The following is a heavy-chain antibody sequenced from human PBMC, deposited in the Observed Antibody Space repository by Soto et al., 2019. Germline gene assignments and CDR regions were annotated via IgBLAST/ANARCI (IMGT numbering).Heavy chain of an antibody. CDR1: GYTFSNFG. CDR2: INPDNGDT. J-gene: IGHJ6*03. Sequence: QVQLVQSGAEVKKPGASLKVSCKASGYTFSNFGVSWVRQAPGQGLEWIGWINPDNGDTNYGQKCQRRATMTTDTFTNTASMEVRGLRSDDTAVYYCARGVRVSAYLDYYMDVWGEGTTVTVSS. D-gene: IGHD3-10*02. CDR3: ARGVRVSAYLDYYMDV. V-gene: IGHV1-18*01.